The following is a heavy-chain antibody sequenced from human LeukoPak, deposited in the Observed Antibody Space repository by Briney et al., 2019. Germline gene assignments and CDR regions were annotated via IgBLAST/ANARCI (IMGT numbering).Heavy chain of an antibody. Sequence: GGSLRLSCAASGFTFSYYHMSWVRQAPGKGLEWVSSINDDGGNTYYADSVKGRFTTSRDNSKNTLYLQMNSLGAEDTAIYYCGKDSSVAVAADDYWGQGTLVTVSS. J-gene: IGHJ4*02. CDR2: INDDGGNT. V-gene: IGHV3-23*01. CDR3: GKDSSVAVAADDY. D-gene: IGHD2-15*01. CDR1: GFTFSYYH.